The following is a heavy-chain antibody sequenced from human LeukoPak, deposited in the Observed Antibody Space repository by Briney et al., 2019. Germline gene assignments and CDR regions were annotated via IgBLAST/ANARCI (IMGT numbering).Heavy chain of an antibody. D-gene: IGHD6-13*01. CDR2: MRHVGSA. Sequence: SQTLSLTCTVSGGFITSDNYFWSWVRRPPGKGLEFIGYMRHVGSAYYNPSLEGRVTISVDRSRNQFSLNLFSVTAADTATYYCAREVNIPAPGIDDGFDVWGLGTMVTVSS. V-gene: IGHV4-30-2*01. J-gene: IGHJ3*01. CDR3: AREVNIPAPGIDDGFDV. CDR1: GGFITSDNYF.